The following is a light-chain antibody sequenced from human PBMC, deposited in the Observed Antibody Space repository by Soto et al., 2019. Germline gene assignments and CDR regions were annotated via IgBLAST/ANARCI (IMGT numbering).Light chain of an antibody. CDR1: SSDIGASNY. V-gene: IGLV2-14*03. J-gene: IGLJ1*01. CDR3: YSWNSNSDTQYV. CDR2: DVN. Sequence: QSVLTQPASVSGSPVQSITISCTGTSSDIGASNYVSWYQQHPGQAPKLMISDVNNRPSGISDRFSGSKSGNTASLTISGLQAEDEADYYCYSWNSNSDTQYVFGTGTKLTVL.